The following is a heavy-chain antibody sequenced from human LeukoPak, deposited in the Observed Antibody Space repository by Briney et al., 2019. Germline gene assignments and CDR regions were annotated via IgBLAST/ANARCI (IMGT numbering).Heavy chain of an antibody. Sequence: GALRLSFAASGFTFISYWMHWVRQAPGKGLVWVSRINTDGSSTSYADSVKGRFTVSRDNAKNTLYLQMNSLRAEDTAVYYCARDTKMTPDCWGQGTLVTVSS. CDR3: ARDTKMTPDC. J-gene: IGHJ4*02. V-gene: IGHV3-74*01. CDR1: GFTFISYW. CDR2: INTDGSST. D-gene: IGHD3-3*01.